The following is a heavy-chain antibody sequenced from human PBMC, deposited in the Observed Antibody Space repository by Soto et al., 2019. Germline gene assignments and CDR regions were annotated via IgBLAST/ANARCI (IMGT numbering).Heavy chain of an antibody. Sequence: PGGSLRLSCAASGFTFSDYYMTWIRQAPGKGLEWVSYISSSGSTIYYADSVKGRFTVSRNNAKNSLYLQLNSLRAEDTAVYYCASDPYYYASDYWGQGTLVTVSS. D-gene: IGHD3-10*01. CDR3: ASDPYYYASDY. CDR2: ISSSGSTI. V-gene: IGHV3-11*01. CDR1: GFTFSDYY. J-gene: IGHJ4*02.